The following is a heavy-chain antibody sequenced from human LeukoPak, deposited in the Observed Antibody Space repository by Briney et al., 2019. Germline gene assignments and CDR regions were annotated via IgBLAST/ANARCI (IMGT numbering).Heavy chain of an antibody. CDR3: AKDTSARRGSLNG. CDR1: GFTFSSYA. J-gene: IGHJ4*02. D-gene: IGHD3-16*02. Sequence: PGGFLRLSCTASGFTFSSYAMSWVRQAPGKGLEWVSAITDSGGSTSYADSVRGRFTISRDNSKNTLYLQMNSLRAEDTAVYYCAKDTSARRGSLNGWGQGTLVTVSS. CDR2: ITDSGGST. V-gene: IGHV3-23*01.